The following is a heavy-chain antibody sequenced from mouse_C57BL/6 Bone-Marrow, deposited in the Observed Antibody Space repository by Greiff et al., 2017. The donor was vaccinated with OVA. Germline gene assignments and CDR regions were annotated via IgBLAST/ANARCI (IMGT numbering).Heavy chain of an antibody. CDR3: AREGTGTSYFDY. CDR2: IYPGGGYT. J-gene: IGHJ2*01. V-gene: IGHV1-63*01. CDR1: GYTFTNYW. Sequence: VQLQESGAELVRPGTSVKMSCKASGYTFTNYWIGWAKQRPGHGLEWIGDIYPGGGYTNYNEKFKGKATLTADKSSSTAYMQFSSLTSEDSAIYYCAREGTGTSYFDYWGQGTTLTVSS. D-gene: IGHD4-1*01.